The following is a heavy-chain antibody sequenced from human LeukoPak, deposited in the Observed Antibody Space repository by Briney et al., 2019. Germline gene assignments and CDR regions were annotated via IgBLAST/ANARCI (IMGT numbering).Heavy chain of an antibody. V-gene: IGHV1-2*02. CDR1: GYTFTGYY. CDR3: AVTNGEQLGGAFDI. D-gene: IGHD6-6*01. CDR2: INPNSGGT. J-gene: IGHJ3*02. Sequence: ASVKVSCKASGYTFTGYYMHWVRQAPGQGLEWMGWINPNSGGTNYAQKFQGRVTMTRDTSISTAYMELSRLRSDDTAVYYCAVTNGEQLGGAFDIWGQGTMVTVSS.